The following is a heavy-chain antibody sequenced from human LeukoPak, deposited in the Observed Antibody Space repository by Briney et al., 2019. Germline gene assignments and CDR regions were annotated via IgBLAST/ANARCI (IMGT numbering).Heavy chain of an antibody. V-gene: IGHV4-59*01. CDR1: GFTFSSYW. D-gene: IGHD5-12*01. Sequence: GSLRLSCAASGFTFSSYWMSWVRQAPGKGLEWIGFIYYRGSTNYNPSLESRVTISVDTSKNRFSLKLSSVTAADTAVYYCARDRYSGYDGFGAFDIWGQGTMVTVSS. J-gene: IGHJ3*02. CDR2: IYYRGST. CDR3: ARDRYSGYDGFGAFDI.